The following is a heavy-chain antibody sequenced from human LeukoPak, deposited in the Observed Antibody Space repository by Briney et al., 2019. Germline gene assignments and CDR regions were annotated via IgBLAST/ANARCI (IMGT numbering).Heavy chain of an antibody. D-gene: IGHD3-9*01. CDR3: ARQTRDDILTGYCDY. CDR1: GYSFTSYW. J-gene: IGHJ4*02. V-gene: IGHV5-51*01. Sequence: GESLKISCKGSGYSFTSYWIGWVRQMPGKGLEWMGIIYPGDSDTRYSPSFQGQVTISADKSISTAYLQWSSLKASGTAMYYCARQTRDDILTGYCDYWGQGTLVTVSS. CDR2: IYPGDSDT.